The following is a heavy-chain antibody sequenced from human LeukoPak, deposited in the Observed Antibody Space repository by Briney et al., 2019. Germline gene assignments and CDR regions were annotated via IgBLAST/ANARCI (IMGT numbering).Heavy chain of an antibody. V-gene: IGHV3-23*01. D-gene: IGHD4-17*01. J-gene: IGHJ5*02. CDR3: AKDYGDNRNNWFDP. CDR2: ISGSGGST. Sequence: GGSLRLSCAASGFTFSSYAMSWIRQAPGKGLEWVSAISGSGGSTYYADSVKGRVTISRDNSKSTLYLQMNSLRAEDTAVYYCAKDYGDNRNNWFDPWGQGTLVTVSS. CDR1: GFTFSSYA.